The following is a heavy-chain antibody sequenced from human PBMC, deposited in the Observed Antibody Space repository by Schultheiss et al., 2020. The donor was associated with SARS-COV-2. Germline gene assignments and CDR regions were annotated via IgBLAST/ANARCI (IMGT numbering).Heavy chain of an antibody. CDR3: ARGEAYSSGWYDIDY. D-gene: IGHD6-19*01. Sequence: GGSLRLSCAASGFSFSTYNMNWVRQAPGKGLEWVSSISSSSTYIYYADSVKGRFTISRDNSKNTLYLQMNSLRAEDTAVYYCARGEAYSSGWYDIDYWGQGTLVTVSS. CDR2: ISSSSTYI. CDR1: GFSFSTYN. V-gene: IGHV3-21*01. J-gene: IGHJ4*02.